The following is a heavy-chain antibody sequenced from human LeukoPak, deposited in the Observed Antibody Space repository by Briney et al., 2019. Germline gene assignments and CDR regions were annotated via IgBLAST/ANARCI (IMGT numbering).Heavy chain of an antibody. CDR2: ISSSSSYI. CDR1: GFTFSSYS. J-gene: IGHJ4*02. D-gene: IGHD3-10*01. Sequence: GGSLRLSCAASGFTFSSYSMNWVRQAPGKGLEWVSSISSSSSYIYYADSVKGRFTISRDNAKNSLHLQMNSLRAEDTAVYYCARDGFYSAGSYYPYWGQGTLVTVSS. V-gene: IGHV3-21*01. CDR3: ARDGFYSAGSYYPY.